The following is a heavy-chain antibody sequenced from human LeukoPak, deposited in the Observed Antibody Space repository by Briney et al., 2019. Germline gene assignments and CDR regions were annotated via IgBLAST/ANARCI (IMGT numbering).Heavy chain of an antibody. D-gene: IGHD2-2*02. Sequence: ASVKVSCKASGYTFTGYYMHWVRQAPGQGLEWMGWISPNSGGTNYAQKFQGRVTMTRDTSISTAYMELSRLRSDDTAVYYCAKVQQGLLDTIPDYFDYWGQGILVTVSS. CDR3: AKVQQGLLDTIPDYFDY. CDR1: GYTFTGYY. CDR2: ISPNSGGT. V-gene: IGHV1-2*02. J-gene: IGHJ4*02.